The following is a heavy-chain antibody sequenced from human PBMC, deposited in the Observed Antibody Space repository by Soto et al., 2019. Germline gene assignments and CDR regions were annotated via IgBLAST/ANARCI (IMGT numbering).Heavy chain of an antibody. CDR1: GASIIAEQR. Sequence: QMQLQGSGPGLVKPSETLSLTCAVSGASIIAEQRWTWVRQTPGKGLEWIGEIHHSGITRTNPSRRSRVTLSVAKSSNQFVRTRSSGTAADTAVYYCARGCGWYAMDYWGQGTQVIVS. V-gene: IGHV4-4*02. D-gene: IGHD6-19*01. CDR2: IHHSGIT. CDR3: ARGCGWYAMDY. J-gene: IGHJ4*02.